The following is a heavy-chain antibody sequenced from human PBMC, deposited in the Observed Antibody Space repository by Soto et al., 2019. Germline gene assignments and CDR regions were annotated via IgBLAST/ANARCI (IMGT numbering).Heavy chain of an antibody. J-gene: IGHJ4*02. D-gene: IGHD1-26*01. V-gene: IGHV4-31*03. CDR1: GGSVSSGGYY. CDR3: AREGGIVGATAADY. CDR2: IYYSGST. Sequence: QVQLQESGPGLVKPSQTLSLTCTVSGGSVSSGGYYWSWIRQHPGKGLEWIGYIYYSGSTYYNPSLKTRVTISVDTSKNQFALKLSSVTAADTAVYYCAREGGIVGATAADYWGQGTLVTVSS.